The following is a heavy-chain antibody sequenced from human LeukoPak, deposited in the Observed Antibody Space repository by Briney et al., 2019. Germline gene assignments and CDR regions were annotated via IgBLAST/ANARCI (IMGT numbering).Heavy chain of an antibody. V-gene: IGHV3-23*03. D-gene: IGHD1-26*01. Sequence: WGSLRLSCSASGFSFNSYAMYWVRQAPGKGLEWVSLINTDGTSINYGDSVKGRFTISRDNSKSTLYLQMNSLRVEDTAVYYCAKGTGSYYEDWGQGTLVTVSS. CDR1: GFSFNSYA. CDR2: INTDGTSI. CDR3: AKGTGSYYED. J-gene: IGHJ4*02.